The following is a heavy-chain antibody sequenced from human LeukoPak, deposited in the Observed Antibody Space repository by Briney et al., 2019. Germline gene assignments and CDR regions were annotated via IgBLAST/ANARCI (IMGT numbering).Heavy chain of an antibody. D-gene: IGHD6-19*01. CDR3: ARDAGAYSSGWYQAFDI. CDR1: GFTFSSYS. J-gene: IGHJ3*02. CDR2: ISSSSSYI. Sequence: PGGSLRLSCAASGFTFSSYSMNWVRQAPGKGLEWVSSISSSSSYIHYADSVKGRFTISRDNAKNSLYLQMNSLRAEDTAVYYCARDAGAYSSGWYQAFDIWGQGTMVTVSS. V-gene: IGHV3-21*01.